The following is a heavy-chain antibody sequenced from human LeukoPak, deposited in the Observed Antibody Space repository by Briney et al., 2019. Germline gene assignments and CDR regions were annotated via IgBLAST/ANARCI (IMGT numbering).Heavy chain of an antibody. CDR1: GDSISSYY. Sequence: KASETLSLTCTISGDSISSYYWSWIRQPAGKGLEWIGHIYISGSTNYNPSLKSRVTMSVDTSKNQFSLKLSSVTAADTAVYYCAREGSGSPYYFDYWGQGSLVTVSS. D-gene: IGHD3-10*01. CDR3: AREGSGSPYYFDY. V-gene: IGHV4-4*07. J-gene: IGHJ4*02. CDR2: IYISGST.